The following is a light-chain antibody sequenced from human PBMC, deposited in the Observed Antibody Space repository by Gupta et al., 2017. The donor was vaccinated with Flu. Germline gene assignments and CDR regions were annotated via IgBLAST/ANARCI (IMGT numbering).Light chain of an antibody. CDR3: QHLNNSPMT. CDR1: QGISSY. V-gene: IGKV1-9*01. CDR2: AAS. J-gene: IGKJ1*01. Sequence: PSVLSASVGDRFTISCRARQGISSYLAWYQQKPGKAPKLLIYAASTLESGVPARFSGSGSGTEFTLTISSLQPEDFATYYCQHLNNSPMTFGQGTKVDIK.